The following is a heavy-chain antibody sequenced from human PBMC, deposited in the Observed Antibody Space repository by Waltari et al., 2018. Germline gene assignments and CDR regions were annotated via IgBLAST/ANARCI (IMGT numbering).Heavy chain of an antibody. D-gene: IGHD6-6*01. V-gene: IGHV3-20*04. CDR3: AKSGNLAARPHFDF. CDR2: IKWDGGFT. CDR1: GVTFDDFC. J-gene: IGHJ4*02. Sequence: EVQLVASGGSLVRPGGSLRLSCAAAGVTFDDFCRNGVRQVPGKGLEWVAGIKWDGGFTAYVDSVKGRFTISRDNAKNSVYLQMNSLRSEDTALYYCAKSGNLAARPHFDFWGQGTRVTVSS.